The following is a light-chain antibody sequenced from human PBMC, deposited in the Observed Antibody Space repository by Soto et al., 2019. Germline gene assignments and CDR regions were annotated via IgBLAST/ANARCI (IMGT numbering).Light chain of an antibody. CDR3: QSYDSTMSGPV. CDR2: ADS. J-gene: IGLJ2*01. Sequence: QSALTQPPSVSGAPGQRVTIFCTGSSSNIGADHDVHWYQQLPGTAPKLLIFADSSRPSGVSDRFSGSKSGASASLVITGLQAEDEADYYCQSYDSTMSGPVFGGGTKLTVL. V-gene: IGLV1-40*01. CDR1: SSNIGADHD.